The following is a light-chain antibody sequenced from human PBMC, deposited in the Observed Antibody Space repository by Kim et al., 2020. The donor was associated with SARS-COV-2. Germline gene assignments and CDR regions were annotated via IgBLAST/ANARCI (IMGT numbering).Light chain of an antibody. V-gene: IGLV3-21*04. CDR2: YDS. J-gene: IGLJ3*02. Sequence: PGKTSGSTVGGNNSGSKSVHWYQQQPGQAPVLVIYYDSDRPSGIPERFSGSNSGNTATLTISRVEAGDEADYYCQVWDSSSDHLVFGGGTQLTVL. CDR3: QVWDSSSDHLV. CDR1: NSGSKS.